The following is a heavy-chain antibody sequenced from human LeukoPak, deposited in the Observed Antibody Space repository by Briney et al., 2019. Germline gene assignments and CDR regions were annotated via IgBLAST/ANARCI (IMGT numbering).Heavy chain of an antibody. CDR1: GFTFSSYG. D-gene: IGHD5-18*01. J-gene: IGHJ4*02. V-gene: IGHV3-33*01. CDR3: ARAPTGYNYGYGSEPCFDY. CDR2: IKYDGSNK. Sequence: GRSLRLSCAASGFTFSSYGMNWVRQAPGKGLEWVAVIKYDGSNKYYADSVKGRFTISRDNSKNTVYLEMSSLRAEDTAVYYCARAPTGYNYGYGSEPCFDYWGQGTLVTVSS.